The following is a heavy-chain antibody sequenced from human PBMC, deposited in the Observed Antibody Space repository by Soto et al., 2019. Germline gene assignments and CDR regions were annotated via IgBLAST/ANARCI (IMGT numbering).Heavy chain of an antibody. Sequence: GGSLRLSCASSGFIFSAYTMNWVRQAPGKGLEWLSSISDDSSYIDYADSLRGRFTVSRDNARNSLYLQIDSLGVEDTAVYYCATPYYFNHWGPGTLVTVSS. CDR1: GFIFSAYT. D-gene: IGHD3-16*01. V-gene: IGHV3-21*06. J-gene: IGHJ1*01. CDR3: ATPYYFNH. CDR2: ISDDSSYI.